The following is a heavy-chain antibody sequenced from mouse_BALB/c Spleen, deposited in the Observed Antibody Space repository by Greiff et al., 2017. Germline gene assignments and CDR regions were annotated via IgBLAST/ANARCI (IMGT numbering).Heavy chain of an antibody. D-gene: IGHD1-1*01. J-gene: IGHJ3*01. CDR3: AGDKTTGCEFAY. CDR2: ISDGGSYT. CDR1: GFTFSDYY. Sequence: EVHLVESGGGLVKPGGSLKLSCAASGFTFSDYYMYWVRQTPEKRLEWVATISDGGSYTYYPDSVKGRFTISRDNAKNNLYLQMSSLKSEDTAMYYGAGDKTTGCEFAYWGQGTLVTVSA. V-gene: IGHV5-4*02.